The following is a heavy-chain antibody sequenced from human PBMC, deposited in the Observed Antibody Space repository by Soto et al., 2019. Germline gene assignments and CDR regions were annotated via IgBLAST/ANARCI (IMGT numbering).Heavy chain of an antibody. CDR1: GFSLSTSGVG. Sequence: GSGPTLVNPTQTLTLTCTFSGFSLSTSGVGVGWIRQPPGKALEWLALIYWDDDKRYSPSLKSRLTITKDTSKNQVVLTMTNMDPVDTATYYCAHHDILTGLPYYYGMDVWGQGTTVTVSS. J-gene: IGHJ6*02. CDR2: IYWDDDK. CDR3: AHHDILTGLPYYYGMDV. D-gene: IGHD3-9*01. V-gene: IGHV2-5*02.